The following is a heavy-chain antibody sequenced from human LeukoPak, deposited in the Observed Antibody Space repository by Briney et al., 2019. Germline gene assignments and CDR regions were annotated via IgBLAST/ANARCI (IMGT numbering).Heavy chain of an antibody. J-gene: IGHJ3*02. CDR3: ARQYYYDSSGYYYPAFDI. Sequence: SVKVSCKASGGTFSSYAISWVRQAPGQGLEWMGGIIPIFGTANYAQKFQGRVTITADESTSTAYMELSSLRSEDTAVYYCARQYYYDSSGYYYPAFDIWGQGTMVTVSS. V-gene: IGHV1-69*13. CDR2: IIPIFGTA. CDR1: GGTFSSYA. D-gene: IGHD3-22*01.